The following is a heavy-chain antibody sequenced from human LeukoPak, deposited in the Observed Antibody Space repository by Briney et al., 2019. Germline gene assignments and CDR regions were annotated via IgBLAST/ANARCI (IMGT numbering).Heavy chain of an antibody. J-gene: IGHJ4*02. Sequence: GGSLRLSCAASGFTFSDYYMSWIRQAPGKGLEWVSYISSSGSTIYYADSVKGRFTISRDNAKNSLYLQMNSLRAEDTAVYYCARGDVLRYFDWAVFDYWGQGTLVTVSS. CDR3: ARGDVLRYFDWAVFDY. V-gene: IGHV3-11*01. D-gene: IGHD3-9*01. CDR1: GFTFSDYY. CDR2: ISSSGSTI.